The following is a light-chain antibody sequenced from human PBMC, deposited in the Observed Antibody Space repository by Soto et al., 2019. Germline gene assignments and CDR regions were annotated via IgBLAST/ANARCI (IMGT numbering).Light chain of an antibody. V-gene: IGKV3-11*01. J-gene: IGKJ1*01. Sequence: EIVLTQSPGILSLSPGERATLSCRASQSISSAYIAWYQQKPGQTPRLLIYDASNRATGIPARFSGSGSGTDFTLTIGSLEPEDFAVYYCQQRSNWPWTFGQGTKVDIK. CDR3: QQRSNWPWT. CDR2: DAS. CDR1: QSISSAY.